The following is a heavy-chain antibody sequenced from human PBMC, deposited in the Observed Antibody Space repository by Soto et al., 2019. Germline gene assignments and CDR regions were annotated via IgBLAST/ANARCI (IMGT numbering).Heavy chain of an antibody. D-gene: IGHD5-12*01. J-gene: IGHJ4*02. CDR2: IYYSGST. Sequence: PSETLSLTCTVSGGSISSYYWSWIRQPPGKGLEWIGYIYYSGSTNYNPSLKSRVTISVDTSKNQFSLKLSSVTAADTAVYYCARGDRDGYKRVPLFDYWGQGTLVTVSS. CDR3: ARGDRDGYKRVPLFDY. V-gene: IGHV4-59*08. CDR1: GGSISSYY.